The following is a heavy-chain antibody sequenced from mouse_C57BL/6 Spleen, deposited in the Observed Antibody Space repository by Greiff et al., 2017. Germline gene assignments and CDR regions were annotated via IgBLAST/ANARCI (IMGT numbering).Heavy chain of an antibody. CDR3: ARSYYGSTSYAMDY. D-gene: IGHD1-1*01. J-gene: IGHJ4*01. V-gene: IGHV1-61*01. CDR2: IYPSDSET. Sequence: QVQLQQPGAELVRPGSSVKLSCKASGYTFTSYWMDWVKQRPGQGLEWIGNIYPSDSETHYNQKFKDKATLTVDKSSSTAYMQLSSLTSADSAVYNCARSYYGSTSYAMDYWGQGTSVTVSS. CDR1: GYTFTSYW.